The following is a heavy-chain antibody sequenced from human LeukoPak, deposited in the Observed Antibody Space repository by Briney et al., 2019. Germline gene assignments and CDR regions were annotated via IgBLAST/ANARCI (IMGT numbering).Heavy chain of an antibody. J-gene: IGHJ5*02. Sequence: ASVKVSCKASGYTFTSYAMNWVRQAPGQGLEWMGWINTNTGNATYAQGFTGRFVFSLDTSVSTAYPQISSLKTEDTAVYYCARDPRVWQPSPHWFDPWGQGTLVTVSS. CDR2: INTNTGNA. CDR3: ARDPRVWQPSPHWFDP. CDR1: GYTFTSYA. D-gene: IGHD3-16*01. V-gene: IGHV7-4-1*02.